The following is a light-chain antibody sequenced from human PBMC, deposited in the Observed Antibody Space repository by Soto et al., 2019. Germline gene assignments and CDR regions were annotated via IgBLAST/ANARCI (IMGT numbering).Light chain of an antibody. CDR2: AAS. CDR3: HQLNSYRL. Sequence: IQLTQFTSSLSASVGDSVTITCRASEAIRSALAWYQQKPGKAPKLLIYAASTLQSGVPSRFSGSGSGTEFTLTISSLQPEEFATYYCHQLNSYRLFGQGTRLEIK. V-gene: IGKV1-9*01. CDR1: EAIRSA. J-gene: IGKJ5*01.